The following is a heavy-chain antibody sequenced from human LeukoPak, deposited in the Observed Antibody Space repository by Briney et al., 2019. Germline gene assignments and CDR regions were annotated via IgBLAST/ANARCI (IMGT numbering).Heavy chain of an antibody. Sequence: SVKVSCKASGGTFSSYAISWVRQAPGQGLEWMGGIIPIFGTANYAQKFQGRVTITADESTSTAYMELSSLRSEDTAVYYCARVVADSGYSSSWYQGGAFDIWGQGTMVTVSS. CDR1: GGTFSSYA. J-gene: IGHJ3*02. CDR2: IIPIFGTA. CDR3: ARVVADSGYSSSWYQGGAFDI. V-gene: IGHV1-69*13. D-gene: IGHD6-13*01.